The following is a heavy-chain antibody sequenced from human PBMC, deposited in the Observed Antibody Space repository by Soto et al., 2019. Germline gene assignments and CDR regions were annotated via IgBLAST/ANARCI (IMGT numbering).Heavy chain of an antibody. CDR1: GGSFSGYY. V-gene: IGHV4-34*01. D-gene: IGHD5-18*01. Sequence: TSETLSLTCAVYGGSFSGYYWSWIRQPPGKGLEWIGEINHSGSTNYNPSLKSRVTISVDTSKNQFSLKLSSVTAADTAVYYCARRRLRMAFDIWGQGTMVTVSS. J-gene: IGHJ3*02. CDR2: INHSGST. CDR3: ARRRLRMAFDI.